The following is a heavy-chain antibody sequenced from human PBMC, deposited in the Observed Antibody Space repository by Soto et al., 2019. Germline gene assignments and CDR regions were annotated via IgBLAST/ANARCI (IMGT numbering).Heavy chain of an antibody. Sequence: QVQLVQSGAEVKKPGSSVKVSCKASGGTFSNYAISWVRQAPGQGLEWMGGIIPIFGTADYAQKFQGRVTITADESTSTPYMELSSLRSEDTAVYYCAIHSNGKNTYYYYYGMDVWGQGTTVTVSS. D-gene: IGHD4-4*01. J-gene: IGHJ6*02. CDR1: GGTFSNYA. V-gene: IGHV1-69*12. CDR3: AIHSNGKNTYYYYYGMDV. CDR2: IIPIFGTA.